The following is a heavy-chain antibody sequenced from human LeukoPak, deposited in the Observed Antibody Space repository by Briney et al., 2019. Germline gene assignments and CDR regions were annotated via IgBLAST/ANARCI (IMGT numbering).Heavy chain of an antibody. V-gene: IGHV3-23*01. Sequence: GGSLRLSCAASGFTFSSYAMSWARQAPGKGLEWVSILSGSGGSTYYADSVKGRFTISRDNSKNTLYLQMNSLRAEDTALYFCAKNTEGGHDFAQTPYYFDCWGQGTLITVSS. CDR1: GFTFSSYA. D-gene: IGHD3-3*01. J-gene: IGHJ4*02. CDR2: LSGSGGST. CDR3: AKNTEGGHDFAQTPYYFDC.